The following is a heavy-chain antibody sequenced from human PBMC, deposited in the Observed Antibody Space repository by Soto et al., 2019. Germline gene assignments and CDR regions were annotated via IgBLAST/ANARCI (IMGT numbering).Heavy chain of an antibody. CDR2: INHSGNT. Sequence: SETLSRTCAVYCGSFSGYYWSCIRQPPWKGLEWIVEINHSGNTKYNPSLKSRVTISVDTSKNQFSLKLNSVTAADTAVYYCARRKAAAGKFLSYYYYGMDVWGQGTTVTVSS. CDR1: CGSFSGYY. CDR3: ARRKAAAGKFLSYYYYGMDV. J-gene: IGHJ6*02. D-gene: IGHD6-13*01. V-gene: IGHV4-34*01.